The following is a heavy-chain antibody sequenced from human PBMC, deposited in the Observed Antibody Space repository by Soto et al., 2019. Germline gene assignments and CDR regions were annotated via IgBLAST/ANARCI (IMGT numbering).Heavy chain of an antibody. CDR3: ARERGGNNAFDI. Sequence: GGSLRLSCAASGFTFSSYWMHWVHQAPGKGLVWVSRINSDGSSTSYADSVKGRFTISRDNAKNTLYLQMNSLRAEDTAVYYCARERGGNNAFDIWGQGTMVTASS. CDR1: GFTFSSYW. V-gene: IGHV3-74*01. J-gene: IGHJ3*02. D-gene: IGHD2-15*01. CDR2: INSDGSST.